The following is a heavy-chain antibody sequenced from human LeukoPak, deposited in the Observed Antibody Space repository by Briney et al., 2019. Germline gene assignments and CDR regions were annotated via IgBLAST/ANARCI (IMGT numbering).Heavy chain of an antibody. CDR3: ARQYRGFWSGYYTEYNWFDP. V-gene: IGHV4-39*01. CDR2: IYYSGST. CDR1: GGSISSSSYY. D-gene: IGHD3-3*01. J-gene: IGHJ5*02. Sequence: SETLSLTCTVSGGSISSSSYYWGWIRQPPGKGLEWIGSIYYSGSTYYNPSLKSRVTISVDTSKNQFSLKLSSVTAADTAVYYCARQYRGFWSGYYTEYNWFDPWGQGTLVTVSS.